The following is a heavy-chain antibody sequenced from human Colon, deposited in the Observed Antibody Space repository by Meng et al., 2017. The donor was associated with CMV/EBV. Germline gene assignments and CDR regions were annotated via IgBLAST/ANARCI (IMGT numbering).Heavy chain of an antibody. CDR1: GFTFSSYW. J-gene: IGHJ4*02. V-gene: IGHV3-7*01. CDR2: IKQDGSEK. CDR3: ARNEKSSRPLPYDY. Sequence: GESLKISCAASGFTFSSYWMSWVRQAPGKGLEWVANIKQDGSEKYYVDSVKGRFTISRDNAKNSLYLQMNSLRAEDTAVYYCARNEKSSRPLPYDYWGQGTLVTVSS. D-gene: IGHD2-2*01.